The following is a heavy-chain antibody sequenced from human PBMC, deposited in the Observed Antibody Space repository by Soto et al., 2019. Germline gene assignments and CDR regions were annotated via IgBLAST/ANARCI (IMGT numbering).Heavy chain of an antibody. V-gene: IGHV3-21*01. CDR3: ARALRYFDWSDH. J-gene: IGHJ5*02. Sequence: GGSLRLSCAASGFTFSSYSMNWVRQAPGKGLEWVSSISSSSSYIYYADSVKGRFTISRDNAKNSLYLQMNSLRAEDTAVYYCARALRYFDWSDHWGQGTLVTVSS. CDR2: ISSSSSYI. CDR1: GFTFSSYS. D-gene: IGHD3-9*01.